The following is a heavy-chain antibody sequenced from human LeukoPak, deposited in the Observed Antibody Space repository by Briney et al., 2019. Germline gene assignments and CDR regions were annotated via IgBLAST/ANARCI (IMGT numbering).Heavy chain of an antibody. CDR2: INTNTGNP. CDR3: ARDLKVGYGYIDS. D-gene: IGHD5-18*01. V-gene: IGHV7-4-1*02. Sequence: ASVTVSCTTSGYSFTNFAMNWVRQAPGQGLEWMGWINTNTGNPIYAQGFTGRFVFSLDTSVTTAYLQISSLKAEDTAVYFCARDLKVGYGYIDSWGQGTLVTVSS. CDR1: GYSFTNFA. J-gene: IGHJ4*02.